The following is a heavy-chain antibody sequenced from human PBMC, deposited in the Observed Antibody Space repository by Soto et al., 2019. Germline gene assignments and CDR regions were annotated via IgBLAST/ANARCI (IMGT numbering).Heavy chain of an antibody. CDR2: IYWNDDK. J-gene: IGHJ4*02. CDR3: AHRMEGGLRYFDWLLWFDY. Sequence: SGPTLVNPTQTLTLTCTFSGFSLSTSGVGVGWIRQPPGKALEWLALIYWNDDKRYSPSLKSRLTITKDSSKNQVVLTMTNMDPVDTATYYCAHRMEGGLRYFDWLLWFDYWGQGTLVTVSS. V-gene: IGHV2-5*01. CDR1: GFSLSTSGVG. D-gene: IGHD3-9*01.